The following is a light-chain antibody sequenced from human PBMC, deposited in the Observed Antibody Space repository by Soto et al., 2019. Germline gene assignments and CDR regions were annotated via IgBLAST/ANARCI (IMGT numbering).Light chain of an antibody. V-gene: IGKV3-11*01. CDR1: QSVRSY. J-gene: IGKJ4*01. CDR3: QQRSNWPT. Sequence: EIVLTQSPATLSLSPGERATLSCRASQSVRSYLSWYQQKPGQAPRLIIYDASNTAPGIPARFSGSGSGTDFTLTISSLEPEDFAVYYCQQRSNWPTFGGGTKVEIK. CDR2: DAS.